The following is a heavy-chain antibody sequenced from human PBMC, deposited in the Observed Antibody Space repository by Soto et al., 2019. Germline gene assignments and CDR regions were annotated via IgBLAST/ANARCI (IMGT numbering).Heavy chain of an antibody. D-gene: IGHD6-13*01. CDR1: GGSISSYS. Sequence: SETLSLTCTVSGGSISSYSWSWIRQPAGKGLEWIGRIYTSGSTNYNPSLKSRVTMSVDTSKSQFSLILSSVTAADTAVYYCVRERAAAGQRTLDYWGQGTLVTVSS. CDR3: VRERAAAGQRTLDY. J-gene: IGHJ4*02. CDR2: IYTSGST. V-gene: IGHV4-4*07.